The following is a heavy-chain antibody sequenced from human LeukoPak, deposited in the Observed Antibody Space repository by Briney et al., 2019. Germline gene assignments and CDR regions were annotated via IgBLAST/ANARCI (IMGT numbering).Heavy chain of an antibody. CDR1: GFTFSSYA. CDR2: ISYDGSNK. V-gene: IGHV3-30-3*01. J-gene: IGHJ3*02. CDR3: ASPNPYYEDAFDI. D-gene: IGHD3-22*01. Sequence: PGGSLRLSCAASGFTFSSYAMHWVRQAPGKGLEWVAVISYDGSNKYYADSVKGRFTISRDNSKNTLYLQMNSLRAEDTAVYYCASPNPYYEDAFDIWGRGTMVTVSS.